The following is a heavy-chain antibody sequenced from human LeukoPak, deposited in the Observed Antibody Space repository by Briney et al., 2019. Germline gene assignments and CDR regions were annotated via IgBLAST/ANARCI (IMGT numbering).Heavy chain of an antibody. D-gene: IGHD1/OR15-1a*01. V-gene: IGHV3-48*01. Sequence: GGSLRLSCVGSGFLFSGHYMNWVRQAPGKGLEWVSYISSSSSTIYYADSVKGRFTISRDNAKNSLYLQMNSLRAEDTAVYYCSNNGGWGQGTLVTVSS. CDR3: SNNGG. J-gene: IGHJ4*02. CDR1: GFLFSGHY. CDR2: ISSSSSTI.